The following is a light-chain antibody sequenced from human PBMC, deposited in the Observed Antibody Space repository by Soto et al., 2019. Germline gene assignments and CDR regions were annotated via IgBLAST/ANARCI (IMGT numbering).Light chain of an antibody. Sequence: QSALTQPASVSGSPGQSITISCTGTSSDVGGYNYVSWYQQHPGKAPKLMIYEVSNRPSGVSNRFSGSKSGNTASLTISGLQAEDEADYYCSSYTRNTVYVFGTGTKLTVL. J-gene: IGLJ1*01. V-gene: IGLV2-14*01. CDR1: SSDVGGYNY. CDR2: EVS. CDR3: SSYTRNTVYV.